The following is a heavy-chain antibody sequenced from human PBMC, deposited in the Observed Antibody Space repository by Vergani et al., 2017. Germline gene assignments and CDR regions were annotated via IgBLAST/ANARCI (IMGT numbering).Heavy chain of an antibody. CDR2: ISGSGGST. J-gene: IGHJ4*02. CDR1: RFSFEDYG. V-gene: IGHV3-23*04. D-gene: IGHD3-10*01. Sequence: EVYLVASGGGVVRPGGSLRLSCAASRFSFEDYGMNWVRQAPGKGLEWVSGISGSGGSTFYADSVKGRFTISRDNSKNTLYLQMNSLRAEDTAVYYCANPDSVVSSNYGSGSYFGSWGQGALVTVSS. CDR3: ANPDSVVSSNYGSGSYFGS.